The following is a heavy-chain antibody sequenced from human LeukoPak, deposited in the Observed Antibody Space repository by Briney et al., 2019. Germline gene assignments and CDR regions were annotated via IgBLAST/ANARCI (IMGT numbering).Heavy chain of an antibody. CDR2: IYYSGST. D-gene: IGHD3-10*01. V-gene: IGHV4-39*07. Sequence: PSETLSLTCTVSGGSVSSSSYYWGWIRQPPGKGLEWIGYIYYSGSTYYNPSLRSRVTISVDTSKNQFSLKLSSVTAEDTAVYYCANSFGWDLAYWGQGTLVTVSS. J-gene: IGHJ4*02. CDR1: GGSVSSSSYY. CDR3: ANSFGWDLAY.